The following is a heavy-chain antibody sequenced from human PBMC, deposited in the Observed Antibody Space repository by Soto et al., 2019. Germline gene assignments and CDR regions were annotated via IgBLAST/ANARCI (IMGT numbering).Heavy chain of an antibody. CDR3: ARDDSPYYYDSSGVYYFDY. CDR1: GYTFTSYG. CDR2: ISAYNGNT. D-gene: IGHD3-22*01. Sequence: QVQLVQSGAEVKKPGASVKVSCKASGYTFTSYGISWVRQAPGQGLEWMGWISAYNGNTNYAQKLQGRVTITTDTSTSTAYMELRSLRSDDTAVYYCARDDSPYYYDSSGVYYFDYWGQGTLVTVSS. V-gene: IGHV1-18*01. J-gene: IGHJ4*02.